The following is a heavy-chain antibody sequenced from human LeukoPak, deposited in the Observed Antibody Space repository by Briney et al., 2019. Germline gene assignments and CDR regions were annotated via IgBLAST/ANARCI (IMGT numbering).Heavy chain of an antibody. J-gene: IGHJ6*03. V-gene: IGHV4-34*01. CDR2: INHSGST. Sequence: SETLSLTCAVYGGSFSGYYWSWIRQPPGKGLEWIGEINHSGSTNYNPSLKSRVTISVDTSKNQFSLKLSSVTAADTAVYYCAGVSDLWNYYMDVWGKGTTVTVSS. CDR1: GGSFSGYY. D-gene: IGHD3-3*01. CDR3: AGVSDLWNYYMDV.